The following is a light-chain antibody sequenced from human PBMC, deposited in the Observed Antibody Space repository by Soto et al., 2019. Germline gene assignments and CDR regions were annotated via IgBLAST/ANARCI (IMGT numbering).Light chain of an antibody. CDR2: QDS. J-gene: IGLJ2*01. Sequence: LTQPPSVSVSPGQTASITCSGDKLGDKYACWYQQKPGQSPVLVIYQDSKRPSGIPERFSGSNSGNTATLTISGTQAMDEADYYCQAWDSSTAVVFGGGTKLTVL. CDR1: KLGDKY. CDR3: QAWDSSTAVV. V-gene: IGLV3-1*01.